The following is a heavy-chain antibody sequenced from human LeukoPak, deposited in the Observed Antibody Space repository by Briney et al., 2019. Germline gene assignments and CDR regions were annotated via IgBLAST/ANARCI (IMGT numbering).Heavy chain of an antibody. CDR3: ASGTHYGYNSGWLYY. D-gene: IGHD6-19*01. J-gene: IGHJ4*02. Sequence: PSETLSLTCSVSGGSISSSSYYWGWICQPPGKALAWIGSIYYGGNTYYNPSLKSRVTISVDTSKNQFSLKLNSVTAADTAVYYCASGTHYGYNSGWLYYWGQGTLVTVSS. CDR1: GGSISSSSYY. V-gene: IGHV4-39*01. CDR2: IYYGGNT.